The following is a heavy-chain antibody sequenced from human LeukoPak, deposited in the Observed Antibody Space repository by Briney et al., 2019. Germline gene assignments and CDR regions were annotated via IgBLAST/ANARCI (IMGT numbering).Heavy chain of an antibody. V-gene: IGHV4-61*02. J-gene: IGHJ4*02. Sequence: PSQTLSLTCTVSGGSISSGSYYWSWIRQPAGKGLEWIGRIYTSGSTNYNPSLKSRVTISVDTSKNQFSLKLSSVTAGDTAVYYCARGPGYSYTFDYWGQGTLVTVSS. D-gene: IGHD5-18*01. CDR3: ARGPGYSYTFDY. CDR1: GGSISSGSYY. CDR2: IYTSGST.